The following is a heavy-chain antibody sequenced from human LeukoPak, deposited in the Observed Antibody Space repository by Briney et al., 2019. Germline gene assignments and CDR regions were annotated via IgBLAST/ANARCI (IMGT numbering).Heavy chain of an antibody. CDR2: ISYDGSNK. J-gene: IGHJ4*02. D-gene: IGHD3-22*01. Sequence: PGGSLRLSCAASGFTFSSYAMHWVRQAPGKGLEWVAVISYDGSNKYYADSVKGRFTISRDNSKNTLYLQMNSLRAEDTAVYYCARDGGPRQYYYDSSGYYYFDYWGQGTLVTVSS. CDR3: ARDGGPRQYYYDSSGYYYFDY. CDR1: GFTFSSYA. V-gene: IGHV3-30-3*01.